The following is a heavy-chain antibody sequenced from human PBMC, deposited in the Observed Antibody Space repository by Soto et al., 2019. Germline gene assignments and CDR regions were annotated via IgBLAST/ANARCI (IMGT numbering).Heavy chain of an antibody. CDR2: IYYSGST. CDR3: DRAGRSMVRSFYYYYGMDV. D-gene: IGHD3-10*01. CDR1: GGSISSGDYY. Sequence: PSETLSLTCTVSGGSISSGDYYWSWIRQPPGKGLEWIGYIYYSGSTYYNPSLKSRVTISVDTSKNQFSLKLRSVTAADTAVYYCDRAGRSMVRSFYYYYGMDVCGQGNTVTASS. J-gene: IGHJ6*02. V-gene: IGHV4-30-4*01.